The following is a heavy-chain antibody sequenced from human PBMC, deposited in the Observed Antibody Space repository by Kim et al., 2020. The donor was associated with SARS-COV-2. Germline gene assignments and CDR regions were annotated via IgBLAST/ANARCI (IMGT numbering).Heavy chain of an antibody. CDR3: ARDFGLEQQLAYDY. Sequence: VDSVKGRFTISRDNAKNSLYLQMNSLRAEDTAVYYWARDFGLEQQLAYDYWGQGTLVTVSS. D-gene: IGHD6-13*01. V-gene: IGHV3-7*01. J-gene: IGHJ4*02.